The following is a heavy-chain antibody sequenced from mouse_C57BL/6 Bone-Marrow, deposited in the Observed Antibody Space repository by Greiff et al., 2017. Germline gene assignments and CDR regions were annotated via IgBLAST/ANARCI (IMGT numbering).Heavy chain of an antibody. V-gene: IGHV14-1*01. J-gene: IGHJ1*03. CDR3: TSCGSSPWYFDV. CDR1: GFNIKDYY. Sequence: DVKLQESGAELVRPGASVKLSCTASGFNIKDYYMHWVKQRPEQGLEWIGRIDPEDGDTEYAPKFQGKATMTADTSSNTAYLQLSSLTSEDTAVYYCTSCGSSPWYFDVWGTGTTVTVSS. D-gene: IGHD1-1*01. CDR2: IDPEDGDT.